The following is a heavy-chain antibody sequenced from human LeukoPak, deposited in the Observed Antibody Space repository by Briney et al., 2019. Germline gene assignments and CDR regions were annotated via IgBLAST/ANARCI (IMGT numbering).Heavy chain of an antibody. CDR2: IKQDGSEK. CDR3: ARWGTYSSSWLGAFDI. J-gene: IGHJ3*02. D-gene: IGHD6-13*01. Sequence: PGGSLRLSCAASGFTFSSYWMSWVRRAPGKGLEWVANIKQDGSEKYYVDSVKGRFTISRDNAKDSLYLQMNSLRAEDTAVYYCARWGTYSSSWLGAFDIWGQGTMVTVSS. CDR1: GFTFSSYW. V-gene: IGHV3-7*05.